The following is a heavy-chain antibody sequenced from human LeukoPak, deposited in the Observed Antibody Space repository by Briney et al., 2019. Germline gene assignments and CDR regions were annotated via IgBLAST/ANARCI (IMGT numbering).Heavy chain of an antibody. CDR3: ARDGPQWELPMDF. D-gene: IGHD1-26*01. J-gene: IGHJ4*02. CDR1: GFTFRTYW. V-gene: IGHV3-74*01. Sequence: PGGSLRLSCAASGFTFRTYWMHWVRQAPGKGLVWVSRINSDGGTIDYADSVKGRFTISRDNAKNTVYLQMNSLRAEDTAVYYCARDGPQWELPMDFWGQGTLVTVSS. CDR2: INSDGGTI.